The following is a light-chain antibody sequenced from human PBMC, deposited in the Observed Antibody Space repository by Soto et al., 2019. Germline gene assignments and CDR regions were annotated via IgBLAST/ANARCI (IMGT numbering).Light chain of an antibody. CDR2: TND. CDR1: SSNMGSNT. Sequence: SALTQPPSASGTSGQTVTISCYGSSSNMGSNTVHWFQQFPGTAPKLLIYTNDQRPSGVPDRFSGSNSGTSASLAISGLQSEDEADYYCAVWDDILNGHVFGAGTKVTVL. CDR3: AVWDDILNGHV. J-gene: IGLJ1*01. V-gene: IGLV1-44*01.